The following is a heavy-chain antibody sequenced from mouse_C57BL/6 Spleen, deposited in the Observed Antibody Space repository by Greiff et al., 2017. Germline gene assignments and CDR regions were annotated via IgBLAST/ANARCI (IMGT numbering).Heavy chain of an antibody. D-gene: IGHD2-3*01. J-gene: IGHJ1*03. CDR2: IRSKSSNYAT. CDR1: GFTFNTYA. Sequence: EVQLQESGGGLVQPKGSLKLSCAASGFTFNTYAMHWVRQAPGKGLEWVARIRSKSSNYATYYADSVKDRFTISRDDSQSMLYLQMNNLKTEDTAMYYCVKKKVYDGYYWYFDVWGTGTTVTVSS. CDR3: VKKKVYDGYYWYFDV. V-gene: IGHV10-3*01.